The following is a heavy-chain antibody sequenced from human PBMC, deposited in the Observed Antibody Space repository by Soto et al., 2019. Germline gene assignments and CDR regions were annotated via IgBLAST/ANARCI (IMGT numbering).Heavy chain of an antibody. J-gene: IGHJ4*02. CDR1: GFTFSSYA. V-gene: IGHV3-23*01. CDR3: AKDFDSSGYYQAYFDY. D-gene: IGHD3-22*01. Sequence: PGGSLRLSCAASGFTFSSYAVSWVRQAPGKGLEWVSAISGSGGSTYYADSVKGRFTISRDNSKNTLYLQTNSLRAEDTAVYHCAKDFDSSGYYQAYFDYWGQGTLVTVSS. CDR2: ISGSGGST.